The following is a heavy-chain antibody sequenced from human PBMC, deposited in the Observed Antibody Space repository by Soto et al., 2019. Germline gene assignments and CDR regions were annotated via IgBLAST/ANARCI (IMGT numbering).Heavy chain of an antibody. J-gene: IGHJ4*02. Sequence: VHLLESGGGLVQPGGSLRLSCAGSGFTFSSYTLNWVRRAPGKGLEWVATSSDRRTGNTHYSDSVRGRFTLSRDYSRNILLLQMDSLRADDTALYYCTTWLTAHFDYWGRGTQVTVSS. CDR1: GFTFSSYT. D-gene: IGHD2-21*02. V-gene: IGHV3-23*01. CDR2: SSDRRTGNT. CDR3: TTWLTAHFDY.